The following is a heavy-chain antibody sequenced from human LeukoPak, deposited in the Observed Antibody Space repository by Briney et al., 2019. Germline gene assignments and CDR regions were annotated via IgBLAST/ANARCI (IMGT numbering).Heavy chain of an antibody. CDR3: TRGGSYGSFDY. CDR1: GFPFSNYW. D-gene: IGHD3-10*01. Sequence: GGSLRLSCAASGFPFSNYWMHWVRQAPGKGLVWVSRVNSDGSTTNYADSVKGRFTISRDNAKNTLYLQMNSLRAEDTAVYYCTRGGSYGSFDYWGQGTLVTVSS. V-gene: IGHV3-74*01. CDR2: VNSDGSTT. J-gene: IGHJ4*02.